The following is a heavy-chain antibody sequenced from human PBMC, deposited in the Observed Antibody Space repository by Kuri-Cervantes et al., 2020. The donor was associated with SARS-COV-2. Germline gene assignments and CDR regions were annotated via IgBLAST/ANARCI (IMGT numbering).Heavy chain of an antibody. CDR1: GGSFSGYY. D-gene: IGHD5-12*01. CDR2: INHSGST. V-gene: IGHV4-34*01. Sequence: ESLKISCAVYGGSFSGYYWSWIRQPPGKGLEWIGEINHSGSTNYNPSLKSRVTISVDTSKSQFSLKLSSVTAADTAVYYCARGGGGYILRAKYFDYWGQGTLVTVSS. CDR3: ARGGGGYILRAKYFDY. J-gene: IGHJ4*02.